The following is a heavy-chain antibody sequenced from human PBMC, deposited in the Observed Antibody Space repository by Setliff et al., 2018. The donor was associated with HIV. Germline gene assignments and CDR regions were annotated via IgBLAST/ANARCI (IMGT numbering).Heavy chain of an antibody. Sequence: GESLKISCKGSGYSFTGNWIGWVRQTPGKGLEWMGFIYPGDADTRYSPSFQGQVTISADKSITTAYLQWSSLKASDTAMYFCARLEGCSNGVCYRFSDWGQGTLVTVSS. V-gene: IGHV5-51*01. J-gene: IGHJ4*02. D-gene: IGHD2-8*01. CDR1: GYSFTGNW. CDR2: IYPGDADT. CDR3: ARLEGCSNGVCYRFSD.